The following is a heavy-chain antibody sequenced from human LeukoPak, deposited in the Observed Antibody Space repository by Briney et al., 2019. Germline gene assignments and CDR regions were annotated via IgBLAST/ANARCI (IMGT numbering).Heavy chain of an antibody. J-gene: IGHJ4*02. CDR1: DDSINDYY. CDR3: ARGGEWSYDY. D-gene: IGHD3-3*01. CDR2: IYTTGST. Sequence: PSETLSLTCTVSDDSINDYYWSWIRQPAGKGLEWIGRIYTTGSTNYNPSLKSRVTMSIVMSKNQFSLNLSSVTAADTAAYYCARGGEWSYDYWGQGTLVTVSS. V-gene: IGHV4-4*07.